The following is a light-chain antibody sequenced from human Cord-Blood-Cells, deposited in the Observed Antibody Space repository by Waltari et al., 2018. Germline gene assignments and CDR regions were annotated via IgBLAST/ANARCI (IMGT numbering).Light chain of an antibody. CDR2: DAS. Sequence: DIQMTQSPSSLSASVGDRVTITSQASQDISNYLNWYQQKPGKAPKLLIYDASNLETGVPSRFSGSGSGTDFTFTISSLQPEDIATYYCRQYDNLPYTFGQGTKLEIK. CDR3: RQYDNLPYT. J-gene: IGKJ2*01. V-gene: IGKV1-33*01. CDR1: QDISNY.